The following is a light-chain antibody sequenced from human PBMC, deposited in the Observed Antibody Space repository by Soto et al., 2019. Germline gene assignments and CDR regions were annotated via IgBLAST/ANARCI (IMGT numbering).Light chain of an antibody. J-gene: IGKJ4*01. V-gene: IGKV1-17*03. CDR2: GAS. Sequence: DIEMTQSPSAMSSSVGDRVTITCRASRGISHYLAWFQQRPGKVPKRLIYGASTLESGVPSRFSGRRSGTEFTLTISSLQTEDFAPYYCLQHNTYPLSFGAGTKVAMK. CDR1: RGISHY. CDR3: LQHNTYPLS.